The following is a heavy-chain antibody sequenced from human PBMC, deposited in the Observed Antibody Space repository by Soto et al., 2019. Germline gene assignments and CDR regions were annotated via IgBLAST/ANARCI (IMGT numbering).Heavy chain of an antibody. V-gene: IGHV3-73*01. CDR2: IRSKANSYAT. Sequence: PGGSLRLSCAASGFTFSGSAMHWVRQASGKGLEWVGRIRSKANSYATAYAASVKGRFTISRDDSKNTAYLQMNSLKTEDTAVYYCTRPYRSSNSCSGPEAFDIWGQGTMVTVSS. CDR1: GFTFSGSA. D-gene: IGHD2-2*01. CDR3: TRPYRSSNSCSGPEAFDI. J-gene: IGHJ3*02.